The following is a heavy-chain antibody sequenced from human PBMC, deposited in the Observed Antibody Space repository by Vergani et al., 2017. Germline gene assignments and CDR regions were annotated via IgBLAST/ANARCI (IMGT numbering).Heavy chain of an antibody. V-gene: IGHV1-69*01. CDR3: ARGPTVQWGDYWYFDL. D-gene: IGHD1-1*01. CDR1: GGTFSSYA. J-gene: IGHJ2*01. Sequence: QVQLVQSGAEVKKPGSSVKVSCKASGGTFSSYAISWVRQAPGQGLGWIGGIIPIFGTANYAQKFQGRVTITADESTSTAYMELSSLRSEDTAVYYCARGPTVQWGDYWYFDLWGRGTLVTVSS. CDR2: IIPIFGTA.